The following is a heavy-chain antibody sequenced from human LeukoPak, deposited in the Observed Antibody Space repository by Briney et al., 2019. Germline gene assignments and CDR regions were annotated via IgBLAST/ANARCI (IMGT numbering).Heavy chain of an antibody. Sequence: SETLSLTCTVSGGSISSASYFWGWIRQPPGKGLEWIGYIYYRGSTYYNPSLKSRVTISVDTSKNQFSLKLSSVTAADTAVYYCAAADAAEYFQHWGQSTLVTVSS. V-gene: IGHV4-30-4*08. J-gene: IGHJ1*01. CDR2: IYYRGST. D-gene: IGHD2-15*01. CDR1: GGSISSASYF. CDR3: AAADAAEYFQH.